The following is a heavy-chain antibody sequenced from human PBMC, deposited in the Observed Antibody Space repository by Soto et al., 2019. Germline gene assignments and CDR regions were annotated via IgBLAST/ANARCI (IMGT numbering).Heavy chain of an antibody. CDR1: GFNFSDYY. J-gene: IGHJ4*02. Sequence: GGSLRLSCAASGFNFSDYYMSWIRQAPGKGLEWVSYISSSGNIIYYPDSVKGRFTISRDNAKSSLYLQMSSLRAEDTAVYYCARGFNYHGSGSPVDFWAQGTLVTVSS. D-gene: IGHD3-10*01. V-gene: IGHV3-11*01. CDR2: ISSSGNII. CDR3: ARGFNYHGSGSPVDF.